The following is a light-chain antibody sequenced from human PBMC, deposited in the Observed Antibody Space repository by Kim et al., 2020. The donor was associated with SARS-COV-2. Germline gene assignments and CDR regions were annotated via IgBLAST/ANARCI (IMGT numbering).Light chain of an antibody. CDR3: SSYTSSSTPVV. V-gene: IGLV2-14*03. CDR2: DVS. Sequence: QSITISCTGTSSDVGGYNYVSWYQQHPGKAPKLMIYDVSNRPSGVSNRFSGSKSGNTASLTISGLQAEDEADYDCSSYTSSSTPVVFGGGTQLTVL. J-gene: IGLJ2*01. CDR1: SSDVGGYNY.